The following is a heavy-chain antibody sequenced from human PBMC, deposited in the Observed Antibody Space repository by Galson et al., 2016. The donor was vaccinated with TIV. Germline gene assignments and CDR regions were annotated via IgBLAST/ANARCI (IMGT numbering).Heavy chain of an antibody. CDR1: GGSITTYY. CDR2: FYHTGST. J-gene: IGHJ5*02. Sequence: ETLSLTCTVSGGSITTYYWSWIRQPPGKGLEWIGYFYHTGSTNYNPSLRGRATISVDRSRNQFSLSLSSVTAADTAIYYCARDEVVTPARFDPWGPGTLVTVSS. D-gene: IGHD4-23*01. CDR3: ARDEVVTPARFDP. V-gene: IGHV4-59*12.